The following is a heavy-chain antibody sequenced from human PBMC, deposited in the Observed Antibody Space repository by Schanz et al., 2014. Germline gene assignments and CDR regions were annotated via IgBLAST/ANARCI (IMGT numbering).Heavy chain of an antibody. CDR1: GFTASSHS. CDR3: VRERTNYGGNSYFFDH. V-gene: IGHV3-21*01. D-gene: IGHD2-21*02. CDR2: ISSRSSHI. Sequence: EVQLLESGGGLVQPGGSLRLSCGVSGFTASSHSMNWVRQAPGKGLEWVSSISSRSSHIYYADSVKGRFTVSRDNAKNSVYLQMNGLRVEDTAVYYCVRERTNYGGNSYFFDHWGQGTLXTVSS. J-gene: IGHJ4*02.